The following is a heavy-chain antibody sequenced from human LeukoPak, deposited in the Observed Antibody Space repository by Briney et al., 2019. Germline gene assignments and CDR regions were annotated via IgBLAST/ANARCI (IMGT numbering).Heavy chain of an antibody. CDR2: RWYAGSNK. CDR3: ARRNYDSSGYDY. J-gene: IGHJ4*02. Sequence: GRSLILFCRASAFTFSSCGMQWVRQAPGKGLKRVAVRWYAGSNKYYADSVKGRFTISRDNPKNTLYLQMNSLRAEDTAVYYCARRNYDSSGYDYWGQGTLVTVSS. V-gene: IGHV3-33*01. D-gene: IGHD3-22*01. CDR1: AFTFSSCG.